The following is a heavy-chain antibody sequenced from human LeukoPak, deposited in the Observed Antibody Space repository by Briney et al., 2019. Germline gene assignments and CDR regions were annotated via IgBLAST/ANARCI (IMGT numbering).Heavy chain of an antibody. J-gene: IGHJ4*02. D-gene: IGHD3-22*01. CDR1: GFIFSTYA. V-gene: IGHV3-23*01. CDR3: AKDRGRYYDSSGYYWGYYFDS. CDR2: ISGSGGSS. Sequence: GGSLRLSCAASGFIFSTYAVTWVRQAPGKGLEWVSTISGSGGSSYYADSVKGRFTISRDNSKNTLYLQMSSLRAEDTAVYYCAKDRGRYYDSSGYYWGYYFDSWGQGILVTVST.